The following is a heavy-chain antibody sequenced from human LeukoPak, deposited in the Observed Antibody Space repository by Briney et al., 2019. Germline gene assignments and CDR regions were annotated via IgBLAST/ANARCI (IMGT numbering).Heavy chain of an antibody. CDR2: INERGST. V-gene: IGHV4-34*01. Sequence: SDTLSLACAVYGGSLSGHDWSWIRQPTGKGLEWIGEINERGSTISNASLKSRITISLDTSKNQFSLNLTSVTAADTALYYCARVSFDSRGHDAFDLWGQGTLVIVS. CDR3: ARVSFDSRGHDAFDL. CDR1: GGSLSGHD. J-gene: IGHJ3*01. D-gene: IGHD3-16*02.